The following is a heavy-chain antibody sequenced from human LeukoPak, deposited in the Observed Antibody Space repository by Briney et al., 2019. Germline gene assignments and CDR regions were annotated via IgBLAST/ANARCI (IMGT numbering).Heavy chain of an antibody. CDR2: IYSGDST. J-gene: IGHJ3*02. V-gene: IGHV3-53*01. CDR3: AKWVSTNWGSKGAFDI. Sequence: GGSLRLSCAASGFIVSNNYMSWVRQAPGKGLEWVSVIYSGDSTYYADSVRGRFTISRDSSKNILYLQMNSLRAEDTAVYYCAKWVSTNWGSKGAFDIWGQGTMVTVSS. D-gene: IGHD7-27*01. CDR1: GFIVSNNY.